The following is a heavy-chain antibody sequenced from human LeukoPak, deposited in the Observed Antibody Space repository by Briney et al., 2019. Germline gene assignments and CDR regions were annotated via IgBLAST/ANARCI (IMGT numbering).Heavy chain of an antibody. CDR3: TTEYYYDSSGYNN. CDR2: IKSKTDGGTT. V-gene: IGHV3-15*01. CDR1: GFTFSNAW. D-gene: IGHD3-22*01. Sequence: GGSLRLSCAASGFTFSNAWMSGVRQAPGKGLEWVGRIKSKTDGGTTDYAAPVKGRFTISRDDSKNTLYLQMNSLKTEDTAVYYCTTEYYYDSSGYNNWGQGTLVTVSS. J-gene: IGHJ4*02.